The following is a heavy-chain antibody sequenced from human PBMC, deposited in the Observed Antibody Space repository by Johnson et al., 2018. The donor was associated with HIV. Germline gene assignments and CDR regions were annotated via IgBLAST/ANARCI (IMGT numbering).Heavy chain of an antibody. D-gene: IGHD6-6*01. CDR2: INSDESST. CDR3: ARWKQLVNAFDI. Sequence: VQLVESGGGLVQPGGSLRLSCVASGFTFSNYWMHWVRQAPGKGLVWVSRINSDESSTSYADSVKGRFTISRDNAKNTLYLQMNSLRAEDTAVYYCARWKQLVNAFDIWGQGTMVTVSS. J-gene: IGHJ3*02. CDR1: GFTFSNYW. V-gene: IGHV3-74*02.